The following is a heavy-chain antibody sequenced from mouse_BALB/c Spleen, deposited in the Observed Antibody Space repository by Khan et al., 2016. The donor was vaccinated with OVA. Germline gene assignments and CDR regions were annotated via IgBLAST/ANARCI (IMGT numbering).Heavy chain of an antibody. J-gene: IGHJ4*01. D-gene: IGHD1-1*01. CDR2: IYTYTGEP. CDR3: ARGSSRAMDY. Sequence: QVQLKESGPELKKPGETVKISCKASGYTFTNYGMNWVKQAPGKGLKWMGWIYTYTGEPTYADDFKGRFAFSLESSASTAYLQINNLTNEDTATYVCARGSSRAMDYWGQGTSVTVSS. V-gene: IGHV9-3-1*01. CDR1: GYTFTNYG.